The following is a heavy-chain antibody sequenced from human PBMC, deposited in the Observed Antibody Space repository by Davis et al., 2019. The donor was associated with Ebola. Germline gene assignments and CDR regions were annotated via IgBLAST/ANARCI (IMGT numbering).Heavy chain of an antibody. J-gene: IGHJ5*02. CDR3: ARVGLYGWFDP. D-gene: IGHD2-2*02. Sequence: ASVKVSCKASGGTFSSYAISWVRQAPGQGLEWMGIINPSGGSTSYAQKFQGRVTMTRDTSTSTVYMELSSLRSEDTAVYYCARVGLYGWFDPWGQGTLVTVSS. CDR1: GGTFSSYA. V-gene: IGHV1-46*01. CDR2: INPSGGST.